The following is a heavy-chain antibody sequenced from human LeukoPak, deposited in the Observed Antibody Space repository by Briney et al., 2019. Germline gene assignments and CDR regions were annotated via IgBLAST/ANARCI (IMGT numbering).Heavy chain of an antibody. CDR1: GYTFTSYN. CDR2: INPSGGST. Sequence: ASVKVSCKAFGYTFTSYNIHWVRQAPGQGLEWMGIINPSGGSTSYAQKFQGRVTMTRETSTSTVYMELSSLISEDTAVYYCASVPSIGSSGWYYFDYWGQGTLVTVSS. J-gene: IGHJ4*02. D-gene: IGHD6-19*01. CDR3: ASVPSIGSSGWYYFDY. V-gene: IGHV1-46*01.